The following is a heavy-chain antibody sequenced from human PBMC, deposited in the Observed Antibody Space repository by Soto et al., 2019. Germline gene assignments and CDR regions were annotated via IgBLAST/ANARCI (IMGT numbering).Heavy chain of an antibody. CDR2: IGTAGDT. Sequence: GGSLRLSCAASGFTFSSYDMHWVRQATGKGLEWVSAIGTAGDTYYPGSVKGRFTISRENAKNSLYLQMNSLRAGDTAVYYCARSGSSSPFYFDYWGQGTLVTVSS. V-gene: IGHV3-13*01. J-gene: IGHJ4*02. CDR1: GFTFSSYD. CDR3: ARSGSSSPFYFDY. D-gene: IGHD6-6*01.